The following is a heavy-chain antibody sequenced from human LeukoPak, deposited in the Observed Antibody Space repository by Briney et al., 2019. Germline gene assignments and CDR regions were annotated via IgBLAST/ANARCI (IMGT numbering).Heavy chain of an antibody. CDR2: ISGSGGSI. D-gene: IGHD3-22*01. CDR1: GFMFSDYA. Sequence: GFLRPSCAASGFMFSDYAISWVRQAPGKGLEWVSSISGSGGSIYDADSVKGRFTTSRDNSKNTLYLQMNSLRAEDTAVYYCAKTKAFTSGFPLDLWGQGTLVTVSS. CDR3: AKTKAFTSGFPLDL. V-gene: IGHV3-23*01. J-gene: IGHJ5*02.